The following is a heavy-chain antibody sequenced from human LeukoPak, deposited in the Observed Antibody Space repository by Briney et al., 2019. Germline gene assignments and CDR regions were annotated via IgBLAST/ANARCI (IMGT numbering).Heavy chain of an antibody. CDR2: IRYDGTSK. J-gene: IGHJ4*02. D-gene: IGHD6-13*01. Sequence: GGCLRLSCAASGFTFSSYAMHWVRQAPGKGLEWVAFIRYDGTSKYYADSVRGRFTISRDNSKNTLYLQMNSLRAEDTAVYYCAKGQQQLIDYWGQRTLVTVSS. V-gene: IGHV3-30*02. CDR3: AKGQQQLIDY. CDR1: GFTFSSYA.